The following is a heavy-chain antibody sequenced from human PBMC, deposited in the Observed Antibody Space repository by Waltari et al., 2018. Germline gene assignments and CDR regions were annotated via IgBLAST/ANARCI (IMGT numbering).Heavy chain of an antibody. CDR3: ARGGRVDAFDI. V-gene: IGHV4-38-2*01. J-gene: IGHJ3*02. CDR1: GYSISSGYY. D-gene: IGHD1-1*01. CDR2: IYHSGST. Sequence: QVQLQESGPGLVKPSETLSLTCAVSGYSISSGYYWGWIRQPPGKGLEWMGSIYHSGSTYYNPSLKSRVTISVDTSKNQFSLKLSSVTAADTAVYYCARGGRVDAFDIWGQGTMVTVSS.